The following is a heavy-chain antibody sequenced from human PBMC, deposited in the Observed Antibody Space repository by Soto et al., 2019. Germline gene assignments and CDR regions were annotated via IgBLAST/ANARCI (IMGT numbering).Heavy chain of an antibody. V-gene: IGHV4-61*01. CDR2: IYYSGST. D-gene: IGHD1-26*01. Sequence: PSETLSLTCTVSGGSVSSGSYYWSWIRQPPGKGLEWIGYIYYSGSTNYNPSLKSRVTISVDTSKNQFSLKLSSVTAADTAVYYCARAGRAYSGSYVLDYWGQGTLVTVSS. CDR1: GGSVSSGSYY. CDR3: ARAGRAYSGSYVLDY. J-gene: IGHJ4*02.